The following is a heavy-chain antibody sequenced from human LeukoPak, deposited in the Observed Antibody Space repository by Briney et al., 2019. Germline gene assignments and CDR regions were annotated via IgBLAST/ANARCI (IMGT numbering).Heavy chain of an antibody. CDR1: GFTFSSYS. J-gene: IGHJ5*02. CDR3: AKGDKMLTWRRTYNRFDP. D-gene: IGHD3-16*01. V-gene: IGHV3-48*01. CDR2: ISRTT. Sequence: GSLRLSCAASGFTFSSYSFNWVRQAPGKGLERVSYISRTTSYADSVKGRFTISRDNAKSSLYLQMNSLRAEDTAVYFCAKGDKMLTWRRTYNRFDPWGQGTLVTVSS.